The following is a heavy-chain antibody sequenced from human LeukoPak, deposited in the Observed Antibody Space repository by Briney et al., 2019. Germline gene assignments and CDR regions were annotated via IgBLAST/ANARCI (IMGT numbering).Heavy chain of an antibody. CDR1: GFTFTTYW. Sequence: GGSLRLSCAASGFTFTTYWMSWVRQAPGKGLEWVANMKPDGSEIFYVDSVKGRFSISRDNAKNSLYLQMNSLRVEDTAVYYCGRDPGHGAVDYWGQGTLVTVSS. D-gene: IGHD3-16*01. CDR3: GRDPGHGAVDY. CDR2: MKPDGSEI. J-gene: IGHJ4*02. V-gene: IGHV3-7*01.